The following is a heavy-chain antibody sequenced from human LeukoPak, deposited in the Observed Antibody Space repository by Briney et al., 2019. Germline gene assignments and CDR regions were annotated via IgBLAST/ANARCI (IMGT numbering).Heavy chain of an antibody. J-gene: IGHJ4*02. CDR1: GFTFSSYA. Sequence: GGSLRLSCAASGFTFSSYAMHWVRQAPGKGLEWVAVISYDGSNKYYADSVKGRFTISRDNSKNTLYLQMNSLRAEDTAVYYCARNQWLVPFDYWGQGTLVTVSS. CDR2: ISYDGSNK. D-gene: IGHD6-19*01. V-gene: IGHV3-30*04. CDR3: ARNQWLVPFDY.